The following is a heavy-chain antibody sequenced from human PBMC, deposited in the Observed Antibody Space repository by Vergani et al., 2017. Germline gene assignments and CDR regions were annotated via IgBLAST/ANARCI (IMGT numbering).Heavy chain of an antibody. V-gene: IGHV1-2*02. Sequence: QVQLVQSGAEVKKPGASVKVSCTASGYTFTDYFMHWVRQAPGQGLEWMGWINPNSGGTNYAQKFQGRVTMTRDTSISTANMELSNLRSDDTAVYYCSRVGTSSNRDYFDYGGQGTLVTVSS. D-gene: IGHD2-2*01. CDR3: SRVGTSSNRDYFDY. CDR1: GYTFTDYF. J-gene: IGHJ4*02. CDR2: INPNSGGT.